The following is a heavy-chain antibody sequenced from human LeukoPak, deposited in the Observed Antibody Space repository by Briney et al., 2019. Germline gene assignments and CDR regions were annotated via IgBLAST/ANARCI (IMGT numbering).Heavy chain of an antibody. CDR2: IYYSGST. Sequence: SETLSLTCTVSGGSISSYYWSWIRQPPGKGLEWIGYIYYSGSTNYNPSLKSRVTISVDTSKNQFSLKLSSVTAADTAMYYCARGIAAADHYFDYWGQGTLVTVSS. CDR3: ARGIAAADHYFDY. V-gene: IGHV4-59*01. D-gene: IGHD6-13*01. CDR1: GGSISSYY. J-gene: IGHJ4*02.